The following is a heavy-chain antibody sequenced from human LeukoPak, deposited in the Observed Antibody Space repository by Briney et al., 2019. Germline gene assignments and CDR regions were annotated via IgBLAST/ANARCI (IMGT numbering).Heavy chain of an antibody. CDR2: ISTSSVYK. CDR3: ARGGSYLSAFDI. CDR1: GLIFSVYS. J-gene: IGHJ3*02. D-gene: IGHD1-26*01. V-gene: IGHV3-21*04. Sequence: PGGSLRLSCEASGLIFSVYSMSWVRQAPGKGLEWVSTISTSSVYKYYADSVKGRFTISRDNSKNTLYPQMNSLRAEDTAVYYCARGGSYLSAFDIWGQGTMVTVSS.